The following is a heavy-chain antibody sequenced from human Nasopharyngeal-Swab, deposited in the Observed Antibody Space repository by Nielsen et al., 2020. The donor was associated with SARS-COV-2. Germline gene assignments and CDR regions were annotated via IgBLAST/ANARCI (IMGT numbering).Heavy chain of an antibody. CDR1: GFTVSSNY. Sequence: GESLKISCAASGFTVSSNYMSWVRQAPGKGLEWVSVIYSGGSTYYADSVKGRFTISRDNAKNSLYLQMNSLRAEDTAVYYCARVGWWFHYYFDYWGQGTLATVSS. J-gene: IGHJ4*02. CDR3: ARVGWWFHYYFDY. V-gene: IGHV3-53*01. CDR2: IYSGGST. D-gene: IGHD2-15*01.